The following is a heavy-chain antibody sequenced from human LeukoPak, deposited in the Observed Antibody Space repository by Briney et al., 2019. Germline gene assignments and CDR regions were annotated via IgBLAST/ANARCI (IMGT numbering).Heavy chain of an antibody. V-gene: IGHV3-30*18. CDR1: GLTFSHYA. CDR3: AKDGFCSSTSCYPNHFNS. CDR2: ISNDGSFK. Sequence: GGSLRLSCAASGLTFSHYAMHWVRQAPGKGLEWVALISNDGSFKLYADSVKGRFTISRDDSKNTLDLQLSSLRAEDTAVYYCAKDGFCSSTSCYPNHFNSWGQGTLVTVSS. J-gene: IGHJ4*02. D-gene: IGHD2-2*03.